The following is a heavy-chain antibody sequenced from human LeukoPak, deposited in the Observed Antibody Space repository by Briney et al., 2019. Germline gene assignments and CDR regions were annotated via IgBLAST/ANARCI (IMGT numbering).Heavy chain of an antibody. J-gene: IGHJ5*02. CDR2: VYHGGSS. CDR1: GYSISSGFY. Sequence: SETLSLTCTVSGYSISSGFYWGWIRQPPGKGLEWIGNVYHGGSSYYNPSLKSRVTISVDTSKNQFSLNLYSVTAADTAVYYCARDQIETYCSSTSCYESNWFDPWGQGTLVTVSS. V-gene: IGHV4-38-2*02. D-gene: IGHD2-2*01. CDR3: ARDQIETYCSSTSCYESNWFDP.